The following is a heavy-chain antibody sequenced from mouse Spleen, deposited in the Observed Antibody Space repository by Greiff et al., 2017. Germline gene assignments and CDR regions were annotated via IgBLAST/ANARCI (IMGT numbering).Heavy chain of an antibody. CDR2: IDPSDSYT. V-gene: IGHV1-50*01. CDR1: GYTFTSYW. Sequence: QVQLQQPGAELVKPGASVKLSCKASGYTFTSYWMQWVKQRPGQGLEWIGEIDPSDSYTNYNQKFKGKATLTVDTSSSTAYMQLSSLTSEDSAVYYCARSRSNYVGFAYWGQGTLVTVSA. CDR3: ARSRSNYVGFAY. D-gene: IGHD2-5*01. J-gene: IGHJ3*01.